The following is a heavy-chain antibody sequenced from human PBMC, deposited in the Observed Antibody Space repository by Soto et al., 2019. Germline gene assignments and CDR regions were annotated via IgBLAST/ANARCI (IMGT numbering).Heavy chain of an antibody. Sequence: GGSLRLACAASGFTFSTYGMHWVRQAPGKGLEWVSVISSDGSNQYYVDSVKGRFTISRDNSKNTLYLQMNSLRPEDTAVYYSAQGNSYYYRSGXIDYWAQRTLVTVSS. V-gene: IGHV3-30*18. CDR3: AQGNSYYYRSGXIDY. CDR2: ISSDGSNQ. D-gene: IGHD3-10*01. CDR1: GFTFSTYG. J-gene: IGHJ4*02.